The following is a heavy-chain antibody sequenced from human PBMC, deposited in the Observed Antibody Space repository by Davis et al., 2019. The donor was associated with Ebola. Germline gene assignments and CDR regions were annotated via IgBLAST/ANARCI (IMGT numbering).Heavy chain of an antibody. CDR2: INPNSGGT. J-gene: IGHJ4*02. CDR3: ARDGDPSIVRFGDAGYFDY. Sequence: AASVKVSCKASGYTFTGYYMHWVRQAPGQGLEWMGRINPNSGGTNYAQKFQGRVTMTRDTSISTAYMELSRLRSDDTAVYYCARDGDPSIVRFGDAGYFDYWGQGTLVTVSS. D-gene: IGHD3-10*01. V-gene: IGHV1-2*06. CDR1: GYTFTGYY.